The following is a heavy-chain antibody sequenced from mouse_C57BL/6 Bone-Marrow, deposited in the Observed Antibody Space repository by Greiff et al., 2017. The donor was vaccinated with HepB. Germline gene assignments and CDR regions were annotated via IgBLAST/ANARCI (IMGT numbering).Heavy chain of an antibody. Sequence: QVHVKQPGTELVKPGASVKLSCKASGYTFTSYWMHWVKQRPGQGLEWIGYINPSSGYTKYNQKFKDKATLTADKSSSTAYMQLSSLTYEDSAVYYCARGLVGLTTAYWGQGTTLTVSS. CDR1: GYTFTSYW. CDR2: INPSSGYT. V-gene: IGHV1-7*01. J-gene: IGHJ2*01. CDR3: ARGLVGLTTAY. D-gene: IGHD1-2*01.